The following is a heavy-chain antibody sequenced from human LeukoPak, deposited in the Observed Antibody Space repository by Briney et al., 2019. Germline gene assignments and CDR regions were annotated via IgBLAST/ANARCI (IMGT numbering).Heavy chain of an antibody. CDR2: VYYSGRT. CDR1: GGSISSYY. Sequence: SETLSLTCTVSGGSISSYYWSWIRQPPGKGLEWIGYVYYSGRTNYNPSLKSRVTISVATSKNQFSLKLSSVTAADTAVYYCARAFSESYYYYGMDVWGQGTTVTVSS. D-gene: IGHD1-26*01. J-gene: IGHJ6*02. CDR3: ARAFSESYYYYGMDV. V-gene: IGHV4-59*01.